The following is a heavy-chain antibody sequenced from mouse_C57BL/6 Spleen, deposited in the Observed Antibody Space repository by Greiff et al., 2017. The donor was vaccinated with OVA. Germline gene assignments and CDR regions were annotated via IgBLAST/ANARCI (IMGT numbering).Heavy chain of an antibody. V-gene: IGHV7-3*01. CDR2: IRNKANGYTT. CDR3: ASRDSSGPFAY. Sequence: EVQRVASGGGLVQPGGSLSLSCAASGFTFTDYYMSWVRQPPGKALEWLGFIRNKANGYTTEYSASVKGRFTISRDNSQSILYLQMNALRAEDSATYYCASRDSSGPFAYWGQGTLVTVSA. D-gene: IGHD3-2*02. CDR1: GFTFTDYY. J-gene: IGHJ3*01.